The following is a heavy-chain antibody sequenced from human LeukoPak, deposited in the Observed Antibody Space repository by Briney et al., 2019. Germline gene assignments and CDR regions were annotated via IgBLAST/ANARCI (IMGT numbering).Heavy chain of an antibody. CDR1: GDSISSTTYH. V-gene: IGHV4-39*07. CDR2: IYHSGST. Sequence: SSETLSLTCTVSGDSISSTTYHWGWIRQPPGKGLEWIGYIYHSGSTYYNPSLKSRVTISVDRSKNQFSLKLGSVTAADTAVYYCARDGNSYGSFDYWGQGTLVTVSS. J-gene: IGHJ4*02. D-gene: IGHD5-18*01. CDR3: ARDGNSYGSFDY.